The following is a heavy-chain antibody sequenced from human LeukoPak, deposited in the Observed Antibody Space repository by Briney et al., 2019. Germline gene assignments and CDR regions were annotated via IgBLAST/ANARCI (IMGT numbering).Heavy chain of an antibody. J-gene: IGHJ4*02. V-gene: IGHV3-74*01. CDR2: IKSDGSSS. Sequence: GGSLRLSCAASGFTFSSYFWMHWVRQAPGKGLVWVSRIKSDGSSSTYADSVKGRFTISRDSAKNSLYLQMNTLGAEDTAVYYCVRDLDLGGYSSFEYWGQGTLVTVSS. D-gene: IGHD4-23*01. CDR3: VRDLDLGGYSSFEY. CDR1: GFTFSSYFW.